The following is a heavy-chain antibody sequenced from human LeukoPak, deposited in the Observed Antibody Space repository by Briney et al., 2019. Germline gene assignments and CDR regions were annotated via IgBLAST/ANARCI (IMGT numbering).Heavy chain of an antibody. V-gene: IGHV3-30*18. J-gene: IGHJ4*02. CDR2: ISYDRSHK. D-gene: IGHD1-7*01. Sequence: PGGSLRLSCAASGFTFSSYGMHWVRQAPGKGLEWVALISYDRSHKYYADSVKGRFTISRDNSKNTLYLQMNSLRAEDTAVYYCAKSPDTWNYGFLDYWGQGTLVTVSS. CDR1: GFTFSSYG. CDR3: AKSPDTWNYGFLDY.